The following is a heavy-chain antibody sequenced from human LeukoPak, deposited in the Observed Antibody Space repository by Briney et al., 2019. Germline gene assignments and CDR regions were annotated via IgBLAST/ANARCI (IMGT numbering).Heavy chain of an antibody. CDR3: ASPGDYYYGTDV. J-gene: IGHJ6*02. CDR1: GYTFTSYY. Sequence: ASVKVSCKASGYTFTSYYMHWVRQAPGQGLEWMGIINPSGGSTSYAQKFQGRVTMTRNTSISTAYMELSSLRSEDTAVYYCASPGDYYYGTDVWGQGTTVTVSS. V-gene: IGHV1-46*01. CDR2: INPSGGST.